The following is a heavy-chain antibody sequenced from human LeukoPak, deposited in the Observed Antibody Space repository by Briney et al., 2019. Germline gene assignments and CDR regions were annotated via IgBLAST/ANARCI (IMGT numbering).Heavy chain of an antibody. V-gene: IGHV1-69*04. Sequence: SVKVSCKASGGTFSSYAISWVPQAPGQGLEWMGRIIPILGIANYAQKFQGRVTITADKSTSTAYMELSSLRSEDTAVCYCARDFEPLPYSSGWYHVNYYYGMDVWGQGTTVTVSS. CDR1: GGTFSSYA. D-gene: IGHD6-19*01. J-gene: IGHJ6*02. CDR2: IIPILGIA. CDR3: ARDFEPLPYSSGWYHVNYYYGMDV.